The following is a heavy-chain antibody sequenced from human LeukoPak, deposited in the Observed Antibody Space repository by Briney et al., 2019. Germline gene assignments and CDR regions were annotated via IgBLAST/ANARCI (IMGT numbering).Heavy chain of an antibody. Sequence: GGSPRLSCAASGFTFSRYSMNWARQAPGKGLEWVSYITYSSSIIYYADSVKGRFTISRDNAKNSLYPQMNSLRAEDTAVYYCAKDQDEYSSSPLDYWGQGTLVTVSS. CDR2: ITYSSSII. V-gene: IGHV3-48*04. J-gene: IGHJ4*02. CDR1: GFTFSRYS. D-gene: IGHD6-6*01. CDR3: AKDQDEYSSSPLDY.